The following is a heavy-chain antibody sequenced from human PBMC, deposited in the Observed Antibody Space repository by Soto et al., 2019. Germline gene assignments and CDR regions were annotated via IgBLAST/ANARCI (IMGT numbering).Heavy chain of an antibody. CDR1: GGSISSYY. CDR3: ARAQQCGGDCYSGAFDI. CDR2: IYYSGST. J-gene: IGHJ3*02. D-gene: IGHD2-21*02. V-gene: IGHV4-59*01. Sequence: SETLSLTCTVSGGSISSYYWSWIRQPPGKGLEWIGYIYYSGSTNYNPSLKSRVTISVDTSKNQFSLKLSSVTAADTAVYYCARAQQCGGDCYSGAFDIWGQGTMVTVSS.